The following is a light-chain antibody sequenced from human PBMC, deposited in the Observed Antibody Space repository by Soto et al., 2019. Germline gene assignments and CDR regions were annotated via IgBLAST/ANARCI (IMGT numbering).Light chain of an antibody. CDR1: SANIGNNY. Sequence: QSVLTQPPSVCAAPGQKVTISCSGSSANIGNNYVSWYQQLPGTAPKLLIYETNRRTSGIPDRFSGSQSGTSATLGISGRQTGDEADYYCGSWDHSPSGFGFGTGTKLPVL. CDR3: GSWDHSPSGFG. V-gene: IGLV1-51*02. J-gene: IGLJ1*01. CDR2: ETN.